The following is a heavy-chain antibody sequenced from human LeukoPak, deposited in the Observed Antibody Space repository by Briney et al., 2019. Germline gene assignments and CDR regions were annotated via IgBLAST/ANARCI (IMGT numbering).Heavy chain of an antibody. V-gene: IGHV4-61*01. CDR1: GGSVSSGSYY. CDR2: IYYSGST. CDR3: ARGKRNYYGSGTSRFDP. Sequence: SETLSLTCTVSGGSVSSGSYYWSWIRQPPRKGLEWIRYIYYSGSTNYNPSLKSRVTISVDTSKNQFSLKLSSVTAADTAVYYCARGKRNYYGSGTSRFDPWGQGTLVTVSS. J-gene: IGHJ5*02. D-gene: IGHD3-10*01.